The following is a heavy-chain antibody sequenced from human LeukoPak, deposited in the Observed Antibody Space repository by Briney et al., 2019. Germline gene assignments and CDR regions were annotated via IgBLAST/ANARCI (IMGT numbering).Heavy chain of an antibody. CDR3: AGGRITMVRGVIRFDY. D-gene: IGHD3-10*01. V-gene: IGHV4-59*01. Sequence: PSETLSLTCTVSGGSISSYYWSWIRQPPGKGLGWIGYIYYSGSTNYNPSLKSRVTISVDTSKNQFSLKLSSVTAADTAVYYCAGGRITMVRGVIRFDYWGQGTLVTVSS. CDR2: IYYSGST. J-gene: IGHJ4*02. CDR1: GGSISSYY.